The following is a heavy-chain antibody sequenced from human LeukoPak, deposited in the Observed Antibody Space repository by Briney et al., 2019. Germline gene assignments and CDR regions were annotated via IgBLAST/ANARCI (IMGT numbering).Heavy chain of an antibody. D-gene: IGHD3-9*01. J-gene: IGHJ4*02. CDR3: ARFEWLPHFDY. CDR1: GGSLSSSSYY. Sequence: SETLSLTCTVSGGSLSSSSYYWGWIRQPPGKGLEWIGSIYYSGSTYYNPSLKSRVTISVDTSKNQFSLKLSSVTAADTAVYYCARFEWLPHFDYWGQGTLVTVSS. V-gene: IGHV4-39*01. CDR2: IYYSGST.